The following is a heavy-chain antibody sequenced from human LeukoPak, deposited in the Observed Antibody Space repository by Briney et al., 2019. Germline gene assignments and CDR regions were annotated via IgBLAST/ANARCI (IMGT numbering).Heavy chain of an antibody. CDR1: GGSISSYY. J-gene: IGHJ4*02. CDR2: IFYSGST. V-gene: IGHV4-59*01. D-gene: IGHD3-16*01. CDR3: ARGGTYWGTLDY. Sequence: SETLSLTCTVPGGSISSYYWSWIRQPPGKGLEWIGYIFYSGSTNYNPSLKSRVTISVDTSKNQFSLKLSSVTAADTAVYYCARGGTYWGTLDYWGQGTLVTVSS.